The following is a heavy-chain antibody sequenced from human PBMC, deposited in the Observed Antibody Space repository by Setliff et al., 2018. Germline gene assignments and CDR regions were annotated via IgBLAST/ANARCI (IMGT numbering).Heavy chain of an antibody. CDR2: SDHGGNT. CDR3: RLWSHSYHNDY. J-gene: IGHJ4*02. CDR1: GGSISSSRYS. D-gene: IGHD3-16*01. V-gene: IGHV4-39*07. Sequence: SETLSLTCSVSGGSISSSRYSWGWIRQSPGKGLEWIGESDHGGNTTIHPSLKSRLTMSVDTSKNQFSLKLTSVTAADTAVYYCRLWSHSYHNDYWGQGTLVTVS.